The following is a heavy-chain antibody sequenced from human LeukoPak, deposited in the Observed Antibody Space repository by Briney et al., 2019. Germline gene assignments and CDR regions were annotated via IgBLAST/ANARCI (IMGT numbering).Heavy chain of an antibody. D-gene: IGHD6-19*01. J-gene: IGHJ4*02. V-gene: IGHV1-2*02. CDR3: ARVGGPGYSSGWYGY. CDR1: GYTFTGCY. CDR2: TNPNSGGT. Sequence: ASVKVSCKASGYTFTGCYMHWVRQAPGQGLEWMGWTNPNSGGTNYAQKFQGRVTMTRDTSISTAYMELSRLRSDDTAVYYCARVGGPGYSSGWYGYWGQGTLVTVSS.